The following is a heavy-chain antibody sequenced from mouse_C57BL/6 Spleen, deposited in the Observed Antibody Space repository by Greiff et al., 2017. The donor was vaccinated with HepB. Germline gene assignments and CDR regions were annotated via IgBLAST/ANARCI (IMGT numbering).Heavy chain of an antibody. J-gene: IGHJ4*01. CDR2: ISGGGGNT. Sequence: EVQRVESGGGLVKPGGSLKLSCAASGFTFSSYTMSWVRQTPEKRLEWVATISGGGGNTYYPDSVKGRFTISRDNAKNTLYLQMSSLRSEDTALYYCARHKGDSNFDYYAMDYWGQGTSVTVSS. CDR1: GFTFSSYT. D-gene: IGHD2-5*01. V-gene: IGHV5-9*01. CDR3: ARHKGDSNFDYYAMDY.